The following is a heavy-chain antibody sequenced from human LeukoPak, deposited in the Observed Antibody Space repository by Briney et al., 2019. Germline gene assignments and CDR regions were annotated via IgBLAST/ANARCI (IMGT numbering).Heavy chain of an antibody. J-gene: IGHJ1*01. Sequence: GRPLRLSCAASGFTFSSYAMHWVRQAPGKGLEWVAVISYDGSNKYYADSVKGRFTISRDNSKNTLYLQMNSLRAEDTAVYYCAKTPYCSSTSCSQYFQHWGQGTLVTVSS. CDR3: AKTPYCSSTSCSQYFQH. V-gene: IGHV3-30*18. CDR2: ISYDGSNK. D-gene: IGHD2-2*01. CDR1: GFTFSSYA.